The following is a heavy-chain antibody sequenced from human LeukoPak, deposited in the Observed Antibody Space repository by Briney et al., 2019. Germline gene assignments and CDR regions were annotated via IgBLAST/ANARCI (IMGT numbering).Heavy chain of an antibody. CDR2: IIPIFGTA. V-gene: IGHV1-69*05. J-gene: IGHJ4*02. CDR3: ASGSSPPSYFDY. CDR1: GGTFISYA. D-gene: IGHD2-15*01. Sequence: ASVKVSCKASGGTFISYAISWVRQAPGQGLEWMGRIIPIFGTANYAQKFQGRVTITTDESTSTAYMELSSLRSEDTAVYYCASGSSPPSYFDYWGQGTLVTVSP.